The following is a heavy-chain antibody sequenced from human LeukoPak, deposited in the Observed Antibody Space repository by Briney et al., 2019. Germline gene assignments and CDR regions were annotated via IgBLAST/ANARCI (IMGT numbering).Heavy chain of an antibody. CDR3: AKDKLEQRPYFFDY. D-gene: IGHD1/OR15-1a*01. CDR2: ISASGGST. J-gene: IGHJ4*02. V-gene: IGHV3-23*01. Sequence: GGSLRLSCAASGFTFSSYGISWVRQAPGKGLEWVPPISASGGSTYYADSVKGRFTISRDNSKNTLYLQMNSLRAEDTAVYYCAKDKLEQRPYFFDYWGQGTLVTVSS. CDR1: GFTFSSYG.